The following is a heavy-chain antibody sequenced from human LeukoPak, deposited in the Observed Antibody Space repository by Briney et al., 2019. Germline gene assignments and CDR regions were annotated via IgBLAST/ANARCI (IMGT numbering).Heavy chain of an antibody. J-gene: IGHJ4*02. CDR1: GCTFTGYY. D-gene: IGHD1-14*01. CDR3: ATTRVPIHFGPSNEDY. Sequence: ASVKVSCKASGCTFTGYYMHWVRQAPGQGLEWMGWINPNSGGTNYAQKFQGRVTMTEDTSTDTAYMELSSLRSEDTAVYYCATTRVPIHFGPSNEDYWGQGTLVTVSS. CDR2: INPNSGGT. V-gene: IGHV1-2*02.